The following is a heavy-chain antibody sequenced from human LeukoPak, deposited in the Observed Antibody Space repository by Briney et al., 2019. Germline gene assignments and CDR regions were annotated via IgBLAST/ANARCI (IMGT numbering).Heavy chain of an antibody. CDR3: ARGSTVPNENWFDP. Sequence: SETPSLTCTVSGGAISSYYWSWIRQPPGKGLDWIGYIYYRGSTNYNPSLKSRVTISVDTSKNQFSLKLSSVTAADTAVYYCARGSTVPNENWFDPWGQGTLVTVSS. D-gene: IGHD4-17*01. CDR2: IYYRGST. V-gene: IGHV4-59*08. CDR1: GGAISSYY. J-gene: IGHJ5*02.